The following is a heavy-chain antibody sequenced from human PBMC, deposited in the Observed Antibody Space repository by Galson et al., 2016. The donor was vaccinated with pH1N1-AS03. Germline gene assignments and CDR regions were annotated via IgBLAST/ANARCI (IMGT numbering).Heavy chain of an antibody. D-gene: IGHD3-10*01. CDR3: ARGKEGYFYGMDV. CDR1: GFTFSSHD. V-gene: IGHV3-13*01. J-gene: IGHJ6*02. CDR2: SGTAGDT. Sequence: SLRLSCAGAGFTFSSHDMYWVRQPPGKGLEWVSASGTAGDTYYAGSVKGRFTISRENAKDSLYLQMNGLRAGDTAVYYCARGKEGYFYGMDVWGQGTTVTVSS.